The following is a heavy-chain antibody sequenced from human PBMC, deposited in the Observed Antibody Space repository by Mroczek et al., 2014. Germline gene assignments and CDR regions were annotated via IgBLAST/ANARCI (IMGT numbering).Heavy chain of an antibody. J-gene: IGHJ2*01. CDR3: ARDQWGPCGGDCYWEGYFDL. V-gene: IGHV3-30-3*01. D-gene: IGHD2-21*02. Sequence: ESGGGVVQPGRSLRLSCAASGFTFSSYAMHWVRQAPGKGLEWVAVISYDGSNKYYADSVKGRFTTSRDNSKNTLYLQMNSLRAEDTAVYYCARDQWGPCGGDCYWEGYFDLWGRGTLVTVSS. CDR1: GFTFSSYA. CDR2: ISYDGSNK.